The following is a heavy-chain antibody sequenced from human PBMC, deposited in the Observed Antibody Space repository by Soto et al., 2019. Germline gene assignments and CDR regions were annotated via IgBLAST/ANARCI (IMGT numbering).Heavy chain of an antibody. CDR2: IYPGESDP. J-gene: IGHJ6*02. V-gene: IGHV5-51*01. CDR3: ARGGYDTILYYYYGMDV. CDR1: GVRFTGYW. D-gene: IGHD3-22*01. Sequence: GGSREVFAAGSGVRFTGYWIGLGAVMTGKGLEWMGIIYPGESDPRYSPSFQGQVTISADKSISTAYLQWSSLKASDTAMYYCARGGYDTILYYYYGMDVWGQGTTVTVSS.